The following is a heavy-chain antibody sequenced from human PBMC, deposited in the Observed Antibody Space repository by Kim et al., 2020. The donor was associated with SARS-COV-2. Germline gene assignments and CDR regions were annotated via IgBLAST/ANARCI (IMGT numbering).Heavy chain of an antibody. CDR2: IWYDGSNK. Sequence: GGSLRLSCAASGFTFSSYGMHWVRQAPGKGLEWVAVIWYDGSNKYYADSVKGRFTISRDNSKNTLYLQMNSLRAEDTAVYYCAREGGQQLVSGWFDPWGQGTLVTVSS. CDR1: GFTFSSYG. J-gene: IGHJ5*02. CDR3: AREGGQQLVSGWFDP. V-gene: IGHV3-33*01. D-gene: IGHD6-13*01.